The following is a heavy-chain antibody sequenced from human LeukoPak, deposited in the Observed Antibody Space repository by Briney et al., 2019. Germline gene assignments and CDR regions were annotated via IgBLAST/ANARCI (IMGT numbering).Heavy chain of an antibody. CDR3: AKARDFDFWSGYSNWFDP. D-gene: IGHD3-3*01. J-gene: IGHJ5*02. V-gene: IGHV3-23*01. CDR1: GFTFSTYA. CDR2: ISGSGSST. Sequence: PGGSLRPSCAASGFTFSTYAMIWVRQAPGKGLEWVSGISGSGSSTYSADSVKGRILISRDNSKNTLYLQMNGLRAEDTAVYYCAKARDFDFWSGYSNWFDPWGQGTLVTVSS.